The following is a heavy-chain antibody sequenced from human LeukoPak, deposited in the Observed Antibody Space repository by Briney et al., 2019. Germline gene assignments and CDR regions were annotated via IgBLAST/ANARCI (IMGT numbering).Heavy chain of an antibody. Sequence: PGRSLRLSCAASGFTFSNYGMHWVRQAPGKGLEWVAFISYDGINKYSADSVKGRFTISRDNSKNTLYLQMNSLRAEDTAVYYCARDPGGPDTAMVPVDYWGQGTLVTVSS. CDR3: ARDPGGPDTAMVPVDY. CDR1: GFTFSNYG. CDR2: ISYDGINK. J-gene: IGHJ4*02. D-gene: IGHD5-18*01. V-gene: IGHV3-30*03.